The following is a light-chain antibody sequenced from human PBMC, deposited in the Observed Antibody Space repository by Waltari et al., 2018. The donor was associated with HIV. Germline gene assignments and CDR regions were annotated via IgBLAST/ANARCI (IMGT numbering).Light chain of an antibody. CDR1: SSDVGSYNR. CDR2: VVS. J-gene: IGLJ1*01. CDR3: SLNTSSSTYV. Sequence: QPVLSQPPPLSGSPGHPVPSFCTGTSSDVGSYNRVSWYQQPPAPAPKLMIYVVSNPPSGVRYRCSGSKTSNTASLTIAEVQAEDEADYYGSLNTSSSTYVFGTGTKVTVL. V-gene: IGLV2-18*01.